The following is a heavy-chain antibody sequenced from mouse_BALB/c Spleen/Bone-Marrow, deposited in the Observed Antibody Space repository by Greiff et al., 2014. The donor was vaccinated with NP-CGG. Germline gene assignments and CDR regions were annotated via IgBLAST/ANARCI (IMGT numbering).Heavy chain of an antibody. CDR1: GYTFTSYY. V-gene: IGHV1S81*02. J-gene: IGHJ3*01. CDR3: TREGTFFSY. Sequence: QVQLKESGAELVKPGASVKLSCKSSGYTFTSYYMYWAQQRPGQGLEWIGGINPSNGGTNFNEKFKSKATLTVDKSSSTAYMQLSSLTSEDSAVYYWTREGTFFSYGGQGTMVNGSA. CDR2: INPSNGGT. D-gene: IGHD3-3*01.